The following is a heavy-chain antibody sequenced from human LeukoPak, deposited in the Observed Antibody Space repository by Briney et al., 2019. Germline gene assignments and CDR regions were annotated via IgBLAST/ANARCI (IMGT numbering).Heavy chain of an antibody. J-gene: IGHJ4*02. CDR2: ISWNSGSI. D-gene: IGHD2/OR15-2a*01. CDR1: GFTFDDYA. CDR3: AKDPFKESAEGYFDY. Sequence: GGSLRLSCAASGFTFDDYAMHWVRQAPGKGLEWVSGISWNSGSIGYADSVKGRFTIFRDNAKNSLYLQMNSLRAEDTALYYCAKDPFKESAEGYFDYWGQGTLVTVSS. V-gene: IGHV3-9*01.